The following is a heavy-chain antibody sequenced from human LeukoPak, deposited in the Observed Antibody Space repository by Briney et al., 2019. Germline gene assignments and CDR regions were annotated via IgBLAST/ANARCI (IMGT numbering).Heavy chain of an antibody. CDR1: GFTFSSYW. D-gene: IGHD6-13*01. CDR2: IKQDGSEK. J-gene: IGHJ4*02. Sequence: GGSLRLSCAASGFTFSSYWMSWVRQAPGKGLEWVANIKQDGSEKYYVDSVKGRFTISRDNAKNSLYLQMNSLRAEDTAVYYCAREVWRQLATFDYWGQGTLVTVSS. V-gene: IGHV3-7*01. CDR3: AREVWRQLATFDY.